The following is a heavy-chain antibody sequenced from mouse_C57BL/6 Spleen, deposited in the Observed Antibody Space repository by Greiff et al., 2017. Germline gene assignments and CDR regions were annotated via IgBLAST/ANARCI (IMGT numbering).Heavy chain of an antibody. CDR3: ARSQTGTGDYFDY. D-gene: IGHD4-1*01. CDR1: GYTFTSYW. V-gene: IGHV1-69*01. Sequence: KESCKASGYTFTSYWMHWVKQRPGQGLEWIGEIDPSDSYTNYNQKFKGKSTLTVDKSSSTAYMQLSSLTSEDSAVYYCARSQTGTGDYFDYWGQGTTLTVSS. J-gene: IGHJ2*01. CDR2: IDPSDSYT.